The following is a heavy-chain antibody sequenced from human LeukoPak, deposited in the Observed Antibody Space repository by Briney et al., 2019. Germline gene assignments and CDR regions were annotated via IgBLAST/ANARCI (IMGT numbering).Heavy chain of an antibody. J-gene: IGHJ4*02. CDR1: GDSVSSKNGA. Sequence: SQTLSLTCAVSGDSVSSKNGAWNWIRQSPSRGLEWLGRTYYRSKRYNDYAESMEGRMTISQDTSKNQYSLHLNSVTPDDTAVYYCARDFGTTGWHTFDYWGQGTLVTVSS. D-gene: IGHD6-19*01. V-gene: IGHV6-1*01. CDR2: TYYRSKRYN. CDR3: ARDFGTTGWHTFDY.